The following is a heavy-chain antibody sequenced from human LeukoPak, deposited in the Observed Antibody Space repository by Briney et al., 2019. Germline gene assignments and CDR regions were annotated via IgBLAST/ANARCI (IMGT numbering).Heavy chain of an antibody. CDR1: GYIFSVYS. V-gene: IGHV3-7*01. CDR3: GREVPGGTTSLDC. D-gene: IGHD1-7*01. CDR2: IKEDGSDK. Sequence: PGGSLRLSCAASGYIFSVYSMSWVRQAPGKGLEWVANIKEDGSDKNYVDSVRGRFTISRDNAKNALYLQMNSLRAEDTAVYYCGREVPGGTTSLDCWGQGTVVTVSP. J-gene: IGHJ4*02.